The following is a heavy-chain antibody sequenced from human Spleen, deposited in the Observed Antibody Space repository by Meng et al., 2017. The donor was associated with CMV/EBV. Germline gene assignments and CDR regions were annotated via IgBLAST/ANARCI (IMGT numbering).Heavy chain of an antibody. CDR1: GFTFSSYG. D-gene: IGHD6-6*01. CDR3: AKAPYSSSSN. J-gene: IGHJ4*02. CDR2: IRYDGSNK. Sequence: LSCAASGFTFSSYGMHWVRQAPGKGLEWVAFIRYDGSNKYYADSVKGRFTISRDNSKNTLYLQMNSLRAEDTAMYYCAKAPYSSSSNWGQGTLVTVSS. V-gene: IGHV3-30*02.